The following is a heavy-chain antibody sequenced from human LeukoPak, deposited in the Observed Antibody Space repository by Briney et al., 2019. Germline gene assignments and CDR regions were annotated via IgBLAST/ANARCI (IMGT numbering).Heavy chain of an antibody. CDR3: ARHRAGMVRGVIKYYFDY. J-gene: IGHJ4*02. V-gene: IGHV4-34*01. CDR1: GGSISSYY. D-gene: IGHD3-10*01. CDR2: INHSGST. Sequence: SETLSLTCTVSGGSISSYYWSWIRQPAGKGLEWIGEINHSGSTNYNPSLKSRVTISVDTSKNQFSLKLSSVTAADTAVYYCARHRAGMVRGVIKYYFDYWGQGTLVTVSS.